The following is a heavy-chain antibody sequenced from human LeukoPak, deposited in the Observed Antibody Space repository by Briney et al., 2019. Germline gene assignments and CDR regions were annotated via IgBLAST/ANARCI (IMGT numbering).Heavy chain of an antibody. J-gene: IGHJ4*02. CDR2: ISSSTTYI. CDR1: GFTFSSHT. V-gene: IGHV3-21*01. Sequence: GGSLRLSCVASGFTFSSHTMNWVRQAPGKGLEWVPSISSSTTYIYYADSVKGRFTLSRDNAKNSLYLQMNSLRAEDTAVYYCARERYHDSSLDYWGQGILVTVSS. CDR3: ARERYHDSSLDY. D-gene: IGHD3-22*01.